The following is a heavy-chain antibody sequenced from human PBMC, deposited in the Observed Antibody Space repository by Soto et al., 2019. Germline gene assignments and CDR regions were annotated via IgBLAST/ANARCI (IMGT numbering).Heavy chain of an antibody. V-gene: IGHV5-51*01. CDR2: IYPGDSDT. J-gene: IGHJ6*02. CDR3: ARVGYSSSWYIPGLYYYGMDV. Sequence: PGESLKISCKGSGYSFTSYWIGWVRQMPGKGLEWMGIIYPGDSDTRYSPSFQGQVTISADKFISTAYLQWSSLKASDTAMYYCARVGYSSSWYIPGLYYYGMDVWGQGTTVTVSS. CDR1: GYSFTSYW. D-gene: IGHD6-13*01.